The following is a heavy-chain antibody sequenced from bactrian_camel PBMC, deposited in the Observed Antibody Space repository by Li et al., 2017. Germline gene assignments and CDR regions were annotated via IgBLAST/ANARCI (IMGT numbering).Heavy chain of an antibody. CDR2: IRMSSGRT. CDR1: GYTISTYYRVFC. D-gene: IGHD7*01. Sequence: HVQLVESGGGSVQAGGSLTLSCASAGYTISTYYRVFCMGWFRHTPGAQEREGLASIRMSSGRTIVANSVKGRFTISQDNGKNMVYLQMDSLKPEDTAMYYCAANPLGGRCFLNDRYFDHWGQGTQVTVS. J-gene: IGHJ6*01. CDR3: AANPLGGRCFLNDRYFDH. V-gene: IGHV3S61*01.